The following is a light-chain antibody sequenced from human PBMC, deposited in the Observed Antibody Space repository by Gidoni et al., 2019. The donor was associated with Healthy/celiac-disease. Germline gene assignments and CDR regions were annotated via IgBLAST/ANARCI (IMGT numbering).Light chain of an antibody. CDR2: AAS. Sequence: DIQMTQSPSSLSASVGDRVTITCRASQSISDYLNWYQQKPGKAPKLLIYAASSLQSGVPSRFSGSGSDTDFTLTISSLQPEDFATYFCQQSYSTPRYTFGQGTKLEIK. V-gene: IGKV1-39*01. J-gene: IGKJ2*01. CDR3: QQSYSTPRYT. CDR1: QSISDY.